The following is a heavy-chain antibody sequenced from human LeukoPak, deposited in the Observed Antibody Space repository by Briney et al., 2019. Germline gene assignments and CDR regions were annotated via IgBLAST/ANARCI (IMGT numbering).Heavy chain of an antibody. J-gene: IGHJ5*02. Sequence: SVKVSCKASGGTFSSYAISWVRQAPGQGLEWMGGIIPIFGTANYAQKFQGRVTITTDESTSTAYMELSSLRSEDTAVYYCARSQTTVVTPRPNWFDPWGQGTLVTVSS. D-gene: IGHD4-23*01. V-gene: IGHV1-69*05. CDR1: GGTFSSYA. CDR2: IIPIFGTA. CDR3: ARSQTTVVTPRPNWFDP.